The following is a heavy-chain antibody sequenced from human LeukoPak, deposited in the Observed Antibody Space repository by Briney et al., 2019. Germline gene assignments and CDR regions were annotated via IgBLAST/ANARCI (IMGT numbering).Heavy chain of an antibody. J-gene: IGHJ4*02. D-gene: IGHD5-24*01. CDR1: GGSISSYY. CDR3: AREFRMATIKYFDY. V-gene: IGHV4-59*01. Sequence: SETLSLTCTVSGGSISSYYWSWIRQPPGKGLEWIGYIYYSGSTNYNPSLKSRVTISVDTSKNQFSLKLSSVTAADTAVYYCAREFRMATIKYFDYCGQGTLVTVSS. CDR2: IYYSGST.